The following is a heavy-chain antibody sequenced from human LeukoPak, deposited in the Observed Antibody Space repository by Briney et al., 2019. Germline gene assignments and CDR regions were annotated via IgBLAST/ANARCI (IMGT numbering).Heavy chain of an antibody. J-gene: IGHJ5*02. CDR1: GFTFSTYN. D-gene: IGHD1-26*01. CDR2: ITSSSAYT. CDR3: AKDQAGA. Sequence: GGSLRLSCAASGFTFSTYNMNWVRQTPGKGLEWVSSITSSSAYTFYADSVRGRFTISRDNGKNTLYLQMNSLGAEDTAVYYCAKDQAGAWGQGTRVTVSS. V-gene: IGHV3-21*01.